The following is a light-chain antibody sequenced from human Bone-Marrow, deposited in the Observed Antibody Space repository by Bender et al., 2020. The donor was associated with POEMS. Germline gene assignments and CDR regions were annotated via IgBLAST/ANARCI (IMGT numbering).Light chain of an antibody. J-gene: IGLJ3*02. CDR2: KDT. Sequence: SYVLTQPPSVSVSPGQTARITCSVEALPIQYAYWYQQKPGQAPVLLIKKDTERPSGIPERFSGSTSGTTVTLTISGVQAEDEAHYYCQSADSSKTLRVFGGGTKLTVL. CDR1: ALPIQY. CDR3: QSADSSKTLRV. V-gene: IGLV3-25*03.